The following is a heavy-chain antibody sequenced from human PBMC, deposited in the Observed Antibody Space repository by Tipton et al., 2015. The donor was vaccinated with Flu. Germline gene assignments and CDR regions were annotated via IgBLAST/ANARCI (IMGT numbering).Heavy chain of an antibody. CDR2: IYTSGST. CDR1: GGSISSYY. J-gene: IGHJ3*02. D-gene: IGHD2-2*02. V-gene: IGHV4-4*07. CDR3: ARDGLVPAAIRVPVSAFDI. Sequence: GLVKPSETLSLTCTVSGGSISSYYWSWIRQPAGKGLEWIGRIYTSGSTNYNPSLKSRVTMSVDTSKNQFSLKLSSVTAADTAVYYCARDGLVPAAIRVPVSAFDIWGQGTMVTVSS.